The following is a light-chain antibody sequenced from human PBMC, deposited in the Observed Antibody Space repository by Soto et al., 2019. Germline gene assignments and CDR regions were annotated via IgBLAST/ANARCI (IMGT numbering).Light chain of an antibody. CDR1: SSDVGGYNY. Sequence: QSALTQPASVSGSPGQSITISCTGTSSDVGGYNYVSWYQQHPGKAPKLMIYEVSNRPSGVSNRFSGSKSGNTASLTISGLQAEDAADYYCSSYTSSSSVVFGGGTKRTVL. J-gene: IGLJ2*01. CDR2: EVS. V-gene: IGLV2-14*01. CDR3: SSYTSSSSVV.